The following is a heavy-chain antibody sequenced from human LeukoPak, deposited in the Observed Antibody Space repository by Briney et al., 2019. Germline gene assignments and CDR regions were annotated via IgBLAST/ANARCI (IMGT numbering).Heavy chain of an antibody. CDR3: ARHFEWFADY. V-gene: IGHV4-39*01. D-gene: IGHD3-3*01. J-gene: IGHJ4*02. CDR2: SYYSGNA. CDR1: GGSIRSVDYY. Sequence: SETLIVTCRNIGGSIRSVDYYCGWIRQPPGKGLEWIGSSYYSGNAYYNPSFKSRVTISVDTSKNQFSLKLSSVTAADTAVYYCARHFEWFADYWGQRALVTVSS.